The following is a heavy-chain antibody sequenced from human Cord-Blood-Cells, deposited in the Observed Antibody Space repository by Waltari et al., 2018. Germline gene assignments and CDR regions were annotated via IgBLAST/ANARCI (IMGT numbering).Heavy chain of an antibody. CDR2: ISSSSSYI. D-gene: IGHD2-21*02. J-gene: IGHJ3*02. CDR3: ARDKGIVVVTADAFDI. CDR1: GFTFSSYR. V-gene: IGHV3-21*01. Sequence: EVQLVESGGGLVKPGGSLRLSCAASGFTFSSYRMTWVRQAPGKGLEWVSSISSSSSYIYYADSVKGRFTISRDNAKNSLYLQMNSLRAEDTAVYYCARDKGIVVVTADAFDIWGQGTMVTVSS.